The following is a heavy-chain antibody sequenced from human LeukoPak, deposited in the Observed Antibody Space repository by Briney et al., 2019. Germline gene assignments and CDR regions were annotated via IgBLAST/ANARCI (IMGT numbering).Heavy chain of an antibody. CDR2: IHSSSGSI. J-gene: IGHJ3*02. CDR1: GVNFTNYN. V-gene: IGHV3-21*01. CDR3: ARDLAWDAFDI. Sequence: GGSLRLSCAASGVNFTNYNMNWVRQAPGQGLEWVSSIHSSSGSIYYADSLKGRFTISRDNAKNSLYLQMNSLRAEDTAVYYCARDLAWDAFDIWGQGTMVTVSS.